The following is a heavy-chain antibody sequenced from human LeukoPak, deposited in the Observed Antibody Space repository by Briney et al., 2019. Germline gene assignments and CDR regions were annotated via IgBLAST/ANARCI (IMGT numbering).Heavy chain of an antibody. J-gene: IGHJ6*02. CDR2: INHSGST. V-gene: IGHV4-34*01. D-gene: IGHD3-3*01. CDR3: ARLRRITIFGVVLPGYGVDV. CDR1: GGSFSGYY. Sequence: SETLSLTCAVYGGSFSGYYWSWIRQPPGKGLEWIGEINHSGSTNYNPSLKSRVTISVDTSKNQFSLKLSSVTAADTAVYYCARLRRITIFGVVLPGYGVDVWGQGTTVTVSS.